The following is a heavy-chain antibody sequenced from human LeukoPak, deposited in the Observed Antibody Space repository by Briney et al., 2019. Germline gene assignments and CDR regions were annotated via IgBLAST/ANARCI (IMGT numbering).Heavy chain of an antibody. D-gene: IGHD3-3*01. V-gene: IGHV4-59*01. CDR3: TRSLGVVIHGGMDV. CDR2: IYYTGST. Sequence: SSETLSLTCTVSGGSISSYHWSWIRQPPGKGPEWIGHIYYTGSTNYNPSPKSRVTISLDTSKNQFSLKLSSVTAADTAVYYCTRSLGVVIHGGMDVWGQGTTVTVSS. J-gene: IGHJ6*02. CDR1: GGSISSYH.